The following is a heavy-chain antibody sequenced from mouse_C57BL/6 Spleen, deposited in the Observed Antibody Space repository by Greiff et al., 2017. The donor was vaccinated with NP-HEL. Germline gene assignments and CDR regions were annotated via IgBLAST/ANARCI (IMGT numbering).Heavy chain of an antibody. D-gene: IGHD1-1*01. J-gene: IGHJ2*01. Sequence: QVQLQQPGAELVKPGASVKLSCKASGYTFTSYWMQWVKQRPGQGLEWIGEIDPSDSYTNYNQKFKGKATLTVDTSSSTAYMQLSSLTSEDSAVYYCARERRDYYGSSYGSYFDYWGQGTTLTVSS. CDR1: GYTFTSYW. V-gene: IGHV1-50*01. CDR3: ARERRDYYGSSYGSYFDY. CDR2: IDPSDSYT.